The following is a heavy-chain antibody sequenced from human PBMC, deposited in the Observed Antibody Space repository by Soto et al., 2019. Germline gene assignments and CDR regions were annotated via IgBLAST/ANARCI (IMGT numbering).Heavy chain of an antibody. CDR1: GGSISSGDYY. CDR2: IYYSGST. J-gene: IGHJ4*02. V-gene: IGHV4-30-4*01. CDR3: AISGYSYGPFDY. D-gene: IGHD5-18*01. Sequence: PSETLSLTCTVSGGSISSGDYYWSWIRQPPGKGLEWIGYIYYSGSTYYNPSLKSRVTISVDTSKNQFSLKLSSVTAADTAVYYCAISGYSYGPFDYWGQGTLVTVSS.